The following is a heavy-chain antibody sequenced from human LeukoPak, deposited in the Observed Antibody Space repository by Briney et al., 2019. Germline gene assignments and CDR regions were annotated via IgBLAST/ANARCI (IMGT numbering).Heavy chain of an antibody. CDR2: IGGSGART. D-gene: IGHD6-19*01. Sequence: GGSLRLSCAASGFTFNSYVMSWVRQAPGKGLEWVSAIGGSGARTYYADSVRGRFIISRDNSKSTVYLQLNSLRGEDTAVYYCAKDLVSGDWYWRGFDSWGQGTLVTVSS. V-gene: IGHV3-23*01. CDR1: GFTFNSYV. CDR3: AKDLVSGDWYWRGFDS. J-gene: IGHJ4*02.